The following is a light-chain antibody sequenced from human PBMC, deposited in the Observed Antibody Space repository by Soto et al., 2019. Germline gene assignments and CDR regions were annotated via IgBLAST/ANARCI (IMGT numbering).Light chain of an antibody. CDR1: SSDVGGYNY. J-gene: IGLJ1*01. CDR3: CSYAGSYYV. CDR2: DVS. V-gene: IGLV2-11*01. Sequence: QSALTQPRSVSGSPGQSVTISCTGTSSDVGGYNYVSWYQQHPGKAPKLMIYDVSKRPSGVPDRFSGSKSGNTASLTISGVQAEDGADYYCCSYAGSYYVFGTGTKVTVL.